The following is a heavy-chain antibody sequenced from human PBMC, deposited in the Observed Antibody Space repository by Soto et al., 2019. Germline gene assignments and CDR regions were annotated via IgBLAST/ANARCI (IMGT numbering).Heavy chain of an antibody. V-gene: IGHV4-59*01. J-gene: IGHJ5*02. D-gene: IGHD5-18*01. CDR1: GGSISNYY. CDR2: IFYSGST. CDR3: ARDSGYNYGYFRWFDP. Sequence: LSLTCTVSGGSISNYYWSWIRQPPGKGLEWIGHIFYSGSTNYNPALKSRVTISVDTSKNQFSLKLSSVTAADTAVYYFARDSGYNYGYFRWFDPWGQGTLVTVSS.